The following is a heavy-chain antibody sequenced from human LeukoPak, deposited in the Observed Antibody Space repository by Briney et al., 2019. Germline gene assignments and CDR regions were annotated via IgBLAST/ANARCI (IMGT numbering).Heavy chain of an antibody. D-gene: IGHD3-22*01. J-gene: IGHJ5*02. CDR2: IIPIFGTA. CDR3: ATTTPLWYYDSSGYPVVEWFDP. CDR1: GGTFSSYA. V-gene: IGHV1-69*13. Sequence: SVKVSCKASGGTFSSYAISWVRQAPGQGLEWMGGIIPIFGTANYAQKFQGRVTITADESTSTAYMELSSLRSEDTAVYYCATTTPLWYYDSSGYPVVEWFDPWGQGTLVTVSS.